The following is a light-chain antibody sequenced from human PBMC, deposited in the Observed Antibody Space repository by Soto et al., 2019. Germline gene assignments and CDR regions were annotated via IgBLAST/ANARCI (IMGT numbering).Light chain of an antibody. CDR1: QSVSSY. CDR3: QQRSNWPPT. V-gene: IGKV3-11*01. CDR2: DAS. Sequence: EIVLTQSPATLSLSPGERATLSCRASQSVSSYLAWYQQKPGQAPRLLSYDASNRATVIPDRFSGSGSGTDFPLTISSLEPEDFAVYYCQQRSNWPPTFGGGTKVEIK. J-gene: IGKJ4*01.